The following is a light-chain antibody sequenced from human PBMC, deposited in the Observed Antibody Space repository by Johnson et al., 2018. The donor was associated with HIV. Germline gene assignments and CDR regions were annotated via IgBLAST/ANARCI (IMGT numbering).Light chain of an antibody. J-gene: IGLJ1*01. V-gene: IGLV1-51*01. CDR1: SSNIGNNY. CDR2: DNN. CDR3: GTWDSSLSAEV. Sequence: QSVLTQPPSVSAAPGQKVTISCSGSSSNIGNNYVSWYQQLPGTAPKLLIYDNNKRPSGIPDRFSGSKSGTSATLGITGLQTGDEADYYCGTWDSSLSAEVVGTGSKVT.